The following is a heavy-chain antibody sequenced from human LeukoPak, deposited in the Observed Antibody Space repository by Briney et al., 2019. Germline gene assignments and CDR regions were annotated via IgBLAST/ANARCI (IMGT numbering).Heavy chain of an antibody. Sequence: SETLSLTCTVSGGSISSGGYYWSWIRQHPGKGLEWIGYIYYGGSTYYNPSLKSRVTISVDTSKNQFSLKLSSVAAADTAVYYCARYGSSGNLDYWGQGTLVTVSS. J-gene: IGHJ4*02. CDR2: IYYGGST. D-gene: IGHD3-10*01. V-gene: IGHV4-31*03. CDR3: ARYGSSGNLDY. CDR1: GGSISSGGYY.